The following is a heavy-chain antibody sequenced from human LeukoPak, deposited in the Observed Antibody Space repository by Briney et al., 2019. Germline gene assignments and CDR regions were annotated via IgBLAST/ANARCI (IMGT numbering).Heavy chain of an antibody. CDR3: ARARRYYGSGSISYYFDY. CDR2: MNPNSGST. D-gene: IGHD3-10*01. J-gene: IGHJ4*02. CDR1: GYTFTSYD. Sequence: ASVKVSCKASGYTFTSYDINWVRQATGQGLEWMGWMNPNSGSTGYAQKFQGRVTMTRNTSISTAYMELSSLRSEDTAVYYCARARRYYGSGSISYYFDYWGQGTLVTVSS. V-gene: IGHV1-8*01.